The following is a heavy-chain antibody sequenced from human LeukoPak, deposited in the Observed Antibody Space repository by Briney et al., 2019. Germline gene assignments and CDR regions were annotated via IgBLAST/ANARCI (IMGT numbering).Heavy chain of an antibody. J-gene: IGHJ4*02. CDR1: RFTFSIYE. Sequence: GGSLRPSCAASRFTFSIYEMHWVRQAPGKGLEWVAFILYDGKTQYYADSVKGRFTFSRDNSRNTLYLQMNSLRAEAAAIFDCAKEGSSGLIDSGGWGPVIIVS. V-gene: IGHV3-30*18. CDR2: ILYDGKTQ. D-gene: IGHD6-19*01. CDR3: AKEGSSGLIDS.